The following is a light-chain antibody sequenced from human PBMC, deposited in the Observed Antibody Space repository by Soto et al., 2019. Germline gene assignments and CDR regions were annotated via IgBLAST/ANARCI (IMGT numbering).Light chain of an antibody. CDR1: RSVSSSY. Sequence: EIVLTQSPGTLSLSPGERATLSCRASRSVSSSYLAWYQQKPGQAPRLLIYGTSSRATGIPDRFSGSGSGTDFTLTISRLEPEDFAVYYCQQYDSSPLTFGGGTKVDIK. J-gene: IGKJ4*01. CDR2: GTS. V-gene: IGKV3-20*01. CDR3: QQYDSSPLT.